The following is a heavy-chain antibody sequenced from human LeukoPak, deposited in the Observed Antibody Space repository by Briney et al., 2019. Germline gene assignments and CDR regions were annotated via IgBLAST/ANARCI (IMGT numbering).Heavy chain of an antibody. V-gene: IGHV4-59*08. D-gene: IGHD3-16*02. CDR3: ARQGDYYDYVWGSYRYPFDY. CDR2: IHYSGST. Sequence: PSETLSLTCTVSGGSISSYHWIWIRQPPGKGLEWIGYIHYSGSTNYNPSLKSRVTTSVDTSKKQFSLKLSSVTAADTAVYYCARQGDYYDYVWGSYRYPFDYWGQGTLVTVSS. CDR1: GGSISSYH. J-gene: IGHJ4*02.